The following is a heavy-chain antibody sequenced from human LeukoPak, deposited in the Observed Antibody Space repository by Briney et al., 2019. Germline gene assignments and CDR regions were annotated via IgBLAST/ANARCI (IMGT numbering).Heavy chain of an antibody. D-gene: IGHD6-19*01. CDR2: ISGYNGNT. V-gene: IGHV1-18*01. CDR3: AREAGPFDY. Sequence: GASVKVSCKASSNTFSSKSISWVRQAPGQGLEWMGWISGYNGNTNYAQKFQGRVTMTTDTSTSTSYMELRSLRFDDTAMYYCAREAGPFDYWGQGTLVTVSS. J-gene: IGHJ4*02. CDR1: SNTFSSKS.